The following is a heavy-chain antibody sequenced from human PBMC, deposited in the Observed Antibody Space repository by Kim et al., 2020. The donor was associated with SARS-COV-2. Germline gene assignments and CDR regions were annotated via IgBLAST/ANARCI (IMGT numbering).Heavy chain of an antibody. J-gene: IGHJ4*02. Sequence: GGSLRLSCAASGFTFSSYWMSWVRQAPGKGLEWVANIKQDGSEKYYVDSVKGRFTISRDNAKNSLYLQMNSLRAEDTAVYYCARGPSPQDIVVVPAAHPFDYWGQGTLVTVSS. CDR3: ARGPSPQDIVVVPAAHPFDY. D-gene: IGHD2-2*01. CDR2: IKQDGSEK. V-gene: IGHV3-7*01. CDR1: GFTFSSYW.